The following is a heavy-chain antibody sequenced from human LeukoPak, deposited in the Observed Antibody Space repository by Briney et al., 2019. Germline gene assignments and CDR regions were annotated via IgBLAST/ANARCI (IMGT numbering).Heavy chain of an antibody. D-gene: IGHD3-10*01. CDR2: ISGSGGST. Sequence: GGSLRLSCAASGFTFSSYAMSWVRQAPGKGREWVSAISGSGGSTYYADSVKGRFTISRDNSKNTLYLQMNSLRAEDTAVYYCAKNSPPSLWFGELFVDYWGQGTLVTVSS. V-gene: IGHV3-23*01. CDR1: GFTFSSYA. J-gene: IGHJ4*02. CDR3: AKNSPPSLWFGELFVDY.